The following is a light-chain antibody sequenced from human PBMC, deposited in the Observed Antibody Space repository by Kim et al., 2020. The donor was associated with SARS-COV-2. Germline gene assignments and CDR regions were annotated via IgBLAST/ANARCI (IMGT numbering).Light chain of an antibody. J-gene: IGLJ3*02. CDR1: TGAVTSGYY. Sequence: QAVVTQEPSLTVSPGGTVTLTCASSTGAVTSGYYPSWFQQKPGQAPRALIYNTGNKHSWTPARFSGSLLGGKAALTLSGVQPEDEGEYYCLLYYGGSQLWVFGGGTQLTVL. CDR2: NTG. CDR3: LLYYGGSQLWV. V-gene: IGLV7-43*01.